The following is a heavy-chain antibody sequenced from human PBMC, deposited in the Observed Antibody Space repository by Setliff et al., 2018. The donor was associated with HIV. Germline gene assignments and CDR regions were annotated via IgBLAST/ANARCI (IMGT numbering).Heavy chain of an antibody. CDR3: ARVNEYCGGDCYAFDI. Sequence: TSETLSLTCTVSGGSISSYYWSWIRQPPGKGLEWIGYIYYSGSTNYNPSLKSRVTISVDTSKNQFSLKLSSVTAADTAVYYCARVNEYCGGDCYAFDIWGQGTMVTVSS. CDR1: GGSISSYY. J-gene: IGHJ3*02. V-gene: IGHV4-59*01. CDR2: IYYSGST. D-gene: IGHD2-21*02.